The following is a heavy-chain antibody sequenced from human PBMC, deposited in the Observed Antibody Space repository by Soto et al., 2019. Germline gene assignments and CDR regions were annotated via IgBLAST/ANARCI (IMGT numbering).Heavy chain of an antibody. J-gene: IGHJ4*02. CDR2: VLPIFGTP. D-gene: IGHD3-10*01. CDR1: GGTFNNYA. CDR3: ARASMIREFISYFFDY. Sequence: QVQLVQSGAEVRKPGSSVKVSCQASGGTFNNYAFVWVRQAPGRGLEWMGGVLPIFGTPHYAPKFQDRVNITGEESTSTAHMELSGLRSDDTAIYFCARASMIREFISYFFDYWGQGTLFTVSS. V-gene: IGHV1-69*01.